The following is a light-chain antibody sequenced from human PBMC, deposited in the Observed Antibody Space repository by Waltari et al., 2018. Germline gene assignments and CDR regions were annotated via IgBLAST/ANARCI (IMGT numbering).Light chain of an antibody. Sequence: SCRASQSFTRYLAWYKPRPGQAPRLLIYEASTRAAGVADRFSGSGSGTDFSLTISRLEPEDFAVYYCQHYVSLPVTFGQGTRVEIK. V-gene: IGKV3-20*01. J-gene: IGKJ1*01. CDR2: EAS. CDR3: QHYVSLPVT. CDR1: QSFTRY.